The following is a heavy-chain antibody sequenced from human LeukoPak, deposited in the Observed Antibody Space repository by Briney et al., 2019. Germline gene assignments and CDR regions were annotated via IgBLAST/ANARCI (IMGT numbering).Heavy chain of an antibody. Sequence: ASVKVSCKASGYTFTGYYMHWVRQAPGQGLEWMGWINPNSGGTNYAQKFQGRVTMPRDTSISTAYMELSRLRSDDTAVYYCARATICSSTSCYTYYYYGMDVWGQGTTVTVSS. J-gene: IGHJ6*02. CDR3: ARATICSSTSCYTYYYYGMDV. V-gene: IGHV1-2*02. D-gene: IGHD2-2*02. CDR2: INPNSGGT. CDR1: GYTFTGYY.